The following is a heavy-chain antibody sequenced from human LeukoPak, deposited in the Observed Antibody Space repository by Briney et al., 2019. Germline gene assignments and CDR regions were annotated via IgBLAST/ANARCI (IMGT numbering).Heavy chain of an antibody. V-gene: IGHV3-21*01. D-gene: IGHD3-16*01. CDR2: ISSSGNYI. CDR3: ARSGGGMDGY. J-gene: IGHJ4*02. CDR1: GLTFSSYR. Sequence: GGSLRLSCAASGLTFSSYRMNWVRRAPGKGLEWVSSISSSGNYIYYADSVKGRFTISRDNAKNSLYLQMNSLRAEDTAVYYCARSGGGMDGYWGQGTLVTVSS.